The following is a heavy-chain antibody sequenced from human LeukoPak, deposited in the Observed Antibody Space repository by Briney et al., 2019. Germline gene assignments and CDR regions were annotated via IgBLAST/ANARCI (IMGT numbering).Heavy chain of an antibody. D-gene: IGHD5-18*01. CDR2: ISGSGGST. Sequence: GGSLRLSCAASGFTFSSYAMSWVRQAPGKGLEWVSAISGSGGSTYYADSVKGRFTISRDNSKNTLYLQMNSLRAEDAAVYYCAKGPKAMVTFFDYWGQGTLVTVSS. CDR1: GFTFSSYA. V-gene: IGHV3-23*01. J-gene: IGHJ4*02. CDR3: AKGPKAMVTFFDY.